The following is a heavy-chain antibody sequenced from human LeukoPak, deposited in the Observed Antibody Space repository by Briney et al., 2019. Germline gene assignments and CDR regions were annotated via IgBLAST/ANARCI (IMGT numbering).Heavy chain of an antibody. D-gene: IGHD5-18*01. J-gene: IGHJ4*02. Sequence: GGSLRLSCAASGFTFSSYSMNWVRQAPGKGPEWVSSISSSSSYIYYADSVKGRFTISRDNAKNSLYLQMNSLRAEDTAVYYCARFSDTAMVIPYWGQGTLVTVSS. CDR2: ISSSSSYI. CDR1: GFTFSSYS. V-gene: IGHV3-21*01. CDR3: ARFSDTAMVIPY.